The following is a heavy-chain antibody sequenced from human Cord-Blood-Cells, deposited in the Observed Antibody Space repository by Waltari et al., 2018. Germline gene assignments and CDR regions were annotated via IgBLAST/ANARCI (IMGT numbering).Heavy chain of an antibody. CDR1: GGTCSSYA. V-gene: IGHV1-69*09. D-gene: IGHD3-10*01. CDR3: ARDRGITMVRGVIDY. Sequence: QTQLVQSGAEVKKPGSSVKVSCKSAGGTCSSYAISWLRQAPGQGLEWMGRIIPILGIANYAQKLQGRVKITADKSTSTAYMELSSLRSEDTAVYYCARDRGITMVRGVIDYWGQGTLVTVSS. CDR2: IIPILGIA. J-gene: IGHJ4*02.